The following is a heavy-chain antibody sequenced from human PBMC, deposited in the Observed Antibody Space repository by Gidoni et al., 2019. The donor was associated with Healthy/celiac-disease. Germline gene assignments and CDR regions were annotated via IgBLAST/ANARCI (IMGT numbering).Heavy chain of an antibody. CDR1: GRSISSYY. D-gene: IGHD3-22*01. J-gene: IGHJ3*02. V-gene: IGHV4-59*01. Sequence: QVQLQESGPGLVKPSETLSLTCTVSGRSISSYYWSWIRQPPGKGLEWIGYIYYSGSTNYNPSLKSRVTISVDTSKNQFSLKLSSVTAADTAVYYCARATYYYDSSGHTGGAFDIWGQGTMVTVSS. CDR3: ARATYYYDSSGHTGGAFDI. CDR2: IYYSGST.